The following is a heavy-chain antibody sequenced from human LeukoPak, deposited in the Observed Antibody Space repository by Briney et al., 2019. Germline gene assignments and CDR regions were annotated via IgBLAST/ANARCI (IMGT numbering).Heavy chain of an antibody. CDR2: IYSGGST. D-gene: IGHD3-3*01. J-gene: IGHJ4*02. CDR3: ARRTSAPGEWFH. Sequence: GGSLRLSCAPSGSTVSSNYMSSVRQGPGQGLEWVSVIYSGGSTYYADSVKGRFTISRDNSKNTLYLQVNSLRAEDTAVYYCARRTSAPGEWFHWGQGTLVTVSS. CDR1: GSTVSSNY. V-gene: IGHV3-66*01.